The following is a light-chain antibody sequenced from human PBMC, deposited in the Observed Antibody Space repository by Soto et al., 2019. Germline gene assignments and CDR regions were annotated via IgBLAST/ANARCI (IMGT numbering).Light chain of an antibody. Sequence: QTVVTHEPSFSVSPGGTVTLTCGLSSDSVSASHFPSRYQQTPGQAPRTLIYNTNTRSSGVPDRFPGSILGNRAALTITGAQADDESDYYCVLYMRSGISVFGGGTKVTVL. V-gene: IGLV8-61*01. J-gene: IGLJ2*01. CDR3: VLYMRSGISV. CDR2: NTN. CDR1: SDSVSASHF.